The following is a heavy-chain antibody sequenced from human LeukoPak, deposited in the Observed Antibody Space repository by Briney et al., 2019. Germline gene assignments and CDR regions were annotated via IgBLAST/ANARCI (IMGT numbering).Heavy chain of an antibody. CDR2: ISSSGSTI. D-gene: IGHD4-17*01. CDR3: ARVVHGDYSSPYYYYYYMDV. Sequence: GGSLRLSCAASGFTFSDYYMSWIRQAPGKGLEWVSYISSSGSTIYYADSVKGRFTISRDNAKNSLYLQMNSLRAEDTAVYYCARVVHGDYSSPYYYYYYMDVWGKGTTVTVSS. CDR1: GFTFSDYY. V-gene: IGHV3-11*04. J-gene: IGHJ6*03.